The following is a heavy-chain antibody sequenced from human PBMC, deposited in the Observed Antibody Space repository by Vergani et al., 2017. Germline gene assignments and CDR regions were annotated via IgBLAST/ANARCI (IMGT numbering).Heavy chain of an antibody. V-gene: IGHV3-21*04. Sequence: EVQMVESGGGLVKPGGSLRLSCVASGFTFSHYSMNWVRQAPGKGLEWVSSISGNSDDVYYADSVKGRFTISRDNSKNTLYLQMNTLRAEDTAVYYCARQYYDILTGYPYYFDYWGQGTLVTVSS. D-gene: IGHD3-9*01. CDR1: GFTFSHYS. J-gene: IGHJ4*02. CDR2: ISGNSDDV. CDR3: ARQYYDILTGYPYYFDY.